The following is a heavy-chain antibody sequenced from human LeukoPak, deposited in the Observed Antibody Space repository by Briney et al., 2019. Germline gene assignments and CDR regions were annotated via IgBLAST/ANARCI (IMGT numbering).Heavy chain of an antibody. Sequence: PSQTLSLTCTVSGGSISSGGYYWSWIRQHPGKGLEWIGYIYYSGSTYYNPSLKSRVTISVDTSKNQFPLKLSSVTAVDTAVYYCARKENVYYYFDYWGQGTLVTVSS. CDR2: IYYSGST. V-gene: IGHV4-31*03. CDR3: ARKENVYYYFDY. J-gene: IGHJ4*02. D-gene: IGHD3-10*01. CDR1: GGSISSGGYY.